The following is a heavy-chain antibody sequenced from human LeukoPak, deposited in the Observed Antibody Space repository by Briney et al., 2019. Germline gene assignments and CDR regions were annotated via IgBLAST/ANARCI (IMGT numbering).Heavy chain of an antibody. CDR2: ISGPGGGT. CDR1: GFTFGSYS. J-gene: IGHJ4*02. Sequence: GSLRLSCAASGFTFGSYSMGWVRQAPGNGLEWVSAISGPGGGTYYADSVKGRFTISRDNSRNTLSLQMNSLTAEDTAIYYCAKYGSAWVYYFDFWAQGTLVTVSS. CDR3: AKYGSAWVYYFDF. V-gene: IGHV3-23*01. D-gene: IGHD6-25*01.